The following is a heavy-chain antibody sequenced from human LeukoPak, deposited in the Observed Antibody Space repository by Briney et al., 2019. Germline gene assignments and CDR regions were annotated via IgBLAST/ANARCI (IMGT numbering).Heavy chain of an antibody. V-gene: IGHV3-23*01. D-gene: IGHD6-19*01. CDR2: ISVSGDNT. J-gene: IGHJ4*02. CDR1: GFTFSSYA. Sequence: GGSLRLSCAAPGFTFSSYAMSWVRQAPGKGLEWVSVISVSGDNTYYADSVKGRFTISRDNSKNTLYLQMNSLRAEDTAVYYCAKRQSGWYNDYWGQGTLVTVSS. CDR3: AKRQSGWYNDY.